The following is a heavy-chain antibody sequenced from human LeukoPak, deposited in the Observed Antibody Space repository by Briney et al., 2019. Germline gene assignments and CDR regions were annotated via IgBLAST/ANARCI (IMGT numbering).Heavy chain of an antibody. V-gene: IGHV3-21*04. CDR2: ITKSSTYV. Sequence: GGSLRLSCAAFSGFAMSWVRQAPGKGLEWVSSITKSSTYVYYADSVKGRFTISRDNANNSLFLQMNNLGVDDTGVYYCARGSGVHVWGQGTLVLVSS. J-gene: IGHJ4*02. CDR1: SGFA. D-gene: IGHD3-10*01. CDR3: ARGSGVHV.